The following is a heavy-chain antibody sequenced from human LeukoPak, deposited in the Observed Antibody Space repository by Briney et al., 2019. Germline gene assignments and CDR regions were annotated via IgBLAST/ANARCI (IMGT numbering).Heavy chain of an antibody. J-gene: IGHJ4*02. CDR1: GFTFSSYW. V-gene: IGHV3-74*01. CDR2: INSDGSST. Sequence: GGSLRLSCAASGFTFSSYWIHWVRHAPGKGLVWVSRINSDGSSTNYADSVKGRFTISRDNAKNTLYLQMNSLRAEDTAVYYCARDASWSGYPDYWGQGTLVTVSS. D-gene: IGHD3-3*01. CDR3: ARDASWSGYPDY.